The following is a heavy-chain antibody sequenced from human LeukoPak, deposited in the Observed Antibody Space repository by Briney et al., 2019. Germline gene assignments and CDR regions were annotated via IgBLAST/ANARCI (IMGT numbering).Heavy chain of an antibody. D-gene: IGHD6-13*01. J-gene: IGHJ5*02. Sequence: ASVKVSCKASGGTFSSYAISWVRQAPGQGLEWMGGIIPIFGTANYAQKFQGRVTITADESTSTAYMELSSLRSEDTAVYYCARGLSSIRRQQLRFDPWGQGTLVTVSS. CDR3: ARGLSSIRRQQLRFDP. CDR2: IIPIFGTA. CDR1: GGTFSSYA. V-gene: IGHV1-69*13.